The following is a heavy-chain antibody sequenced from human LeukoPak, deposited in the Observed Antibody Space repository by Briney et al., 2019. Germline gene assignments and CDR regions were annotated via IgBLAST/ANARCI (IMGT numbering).Heavy chain of an antibody. Sequence: ASLKASSKASVYPFTSYYMHWVRQAPCPGLEWMGIINPSGASTSYAQKFQGRVTITRDTSTSRVCIRLRSMRSEDLAVYYSARGEGLIVGATALDGMDVWGQGTTVTVPS. CDR1: VYPFTSYY. D-gene: IGHD1-26*01. V-gene: IGHV1-46*01. CDR2: INPSGAST. CDR3: ARGEGLIVGATALDGMDV. J-gene: IGHJ6*02.